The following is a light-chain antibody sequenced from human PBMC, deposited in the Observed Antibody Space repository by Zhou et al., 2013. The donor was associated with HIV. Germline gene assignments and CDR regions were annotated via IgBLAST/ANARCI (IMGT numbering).Light chain of an antibody. V-gene: IGKV1-27*01. CDR2: GAT. CDR1: QGISSW. CDR3: QKYDSAPXT. J-gene: IGKJ4*01. Sequence: DIQMTQSPSSVSASVGDRVTITCRASQGISSWLAWYQQRPGKVPKLLIYGATTLQSGVPSRFSGSGSGTDFTLTISSLQPEDVATYYCQKYDSAPXTFGGGTKVEIK.